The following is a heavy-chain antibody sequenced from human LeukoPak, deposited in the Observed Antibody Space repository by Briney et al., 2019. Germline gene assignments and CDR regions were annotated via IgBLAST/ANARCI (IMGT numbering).Heavy chain of an antibody. CDR1: GFSVSDNY. CDR2: IYSSGTI. V-gene: IGHV3-53*01. J-gene: IGHJ4*02. D-gene: IGHD1-26*01. Sequence: GGSLRLSCAASGFSVSDNYMSWVRQAPGKGLEWVSIIYSSGTIFYADSVKGRFTISRDNSKNTVFLQMNSLRTEDTAVYYCARDRSTGSYDYWGQGTLVNVSS. CDR3: ARDRSTGSYDY.